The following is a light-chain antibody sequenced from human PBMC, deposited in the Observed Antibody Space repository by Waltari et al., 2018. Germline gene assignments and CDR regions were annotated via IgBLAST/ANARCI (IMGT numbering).Light chain of an antibody. J-gene: IGKJ3*01. V-gene: IGKV3-11*01. CDR3: QQRSNWLFT. CDR1: QSVRSY. CDR2: DES. Sequence: EIVLTQSPATLSLSPRERATLSCRSSQSVRSYLTWYQQKPGQAPRLLIYDESNSATGIPARFSGRGSGTDFTLPISSLEPEDFAVYYCQQRSNWLFTFGPGTKVDIK.